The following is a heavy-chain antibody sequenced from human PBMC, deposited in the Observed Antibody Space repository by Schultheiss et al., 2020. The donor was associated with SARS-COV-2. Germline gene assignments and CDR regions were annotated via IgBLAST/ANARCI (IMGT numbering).Heavy chain of an antibody. Sequence: SQTLLLTCTVSGGSISSYYWGWIRQPPGKGLEWIGYIYYSGSTNYNPSLKSRVTISVDTSKNQFSLKLSSVTAADTAVYYCARYYDFWSGYRYGMEVWGQGGTVTV. CDR1: GGSISSYY. V-gene: IGHV4-59*01. J-gene: IGHJ6*02. CDR3: ARYYDFWSGYRYGMEV. D-gene: IGHD3-3*01. CDR2: IYYSGST.